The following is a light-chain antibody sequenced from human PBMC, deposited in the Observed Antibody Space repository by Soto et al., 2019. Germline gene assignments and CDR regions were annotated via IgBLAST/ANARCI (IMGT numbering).Light chain of an antibody. J-gene: IGKJ2*01. Sequence: EIVMTQSPATLSVSPGERATLSCRASQSISTILAWYQQRPGQAPRLLMYGASTRAAGIPARFSGSGSGTEFTLTISSLQSEDFAVYYCQQYSKWPRTFXQGTKVDIK. V-gene: IGKV3-15*01. CDR2: GAS. CDR3: QQYSKWPRT. CDR1: QSISTI.